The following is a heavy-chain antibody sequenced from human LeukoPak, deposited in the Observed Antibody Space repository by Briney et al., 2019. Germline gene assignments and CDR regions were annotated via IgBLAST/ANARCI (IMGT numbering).Heavy chain of an antibody. J-gene: IGHJ4*02. CDR2: ISSSGSTI. CDR3: GRDRLVADY. D-gene: IGHD6-19*01. Sequence: GGSLRLSCAASGFTFSDYYMSWIRQAPGKGLEWVSYISSSGSTIYYADSVKGRFTISRDNPTHSLYLQINSLRAEDTAVYYCGRDRLVADYWGQGTPVTASS. V-gene: IGHV3-11*04. CDR1: GFTFSDYY.